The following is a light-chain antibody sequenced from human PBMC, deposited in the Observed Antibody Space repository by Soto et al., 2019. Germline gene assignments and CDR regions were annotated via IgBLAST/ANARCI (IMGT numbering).Light chain of an antibody. CDR2: DVS. V-gene: IGLV2-11*01. J-gene: IGLJ3*02. Sequence: QSALTQPRSVSGSPGHSVTISCTGTSSDVGGYDFVSWYQHHPGKAPKLMISDVSKRHSGVPDRFSGSKSGNTASLTISGLQAEDEADYYCCAYAGDLALFGGGSKGTVL. CDR3: CAYAGDLAL. CDR1: SSDVGGYDF.